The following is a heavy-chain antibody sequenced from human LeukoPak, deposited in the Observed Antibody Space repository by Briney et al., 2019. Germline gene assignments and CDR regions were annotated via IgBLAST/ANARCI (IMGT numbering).Heavy chain of an antibody. D-gene: IGHD3-16*01. Sequence: PGGSLRLSCEGSGFTLSKYAMHWVRQAPGKGLEWVAVISHDGSDKHYGDSVKDRFTISRDNPRNTLSLQMSSLRLDDTALYYCARGDFPSFMDVWGKGTSVTVSS. V-gene: IGHV3-30*15. CDR2: ISHDGSDK. CDR1: GFTLSKYA. J-gene: IGHJ6*03. CDR3: ARGDFPSFMDV.